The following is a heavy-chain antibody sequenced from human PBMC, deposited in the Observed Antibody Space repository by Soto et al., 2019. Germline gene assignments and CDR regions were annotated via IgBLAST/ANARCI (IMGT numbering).Heavy chain of an antibody. D-gene: IGHD4-17*01. J-gene: IGHJ4*02. CDR1: GGSISSYY. CDR2: IYYTGLS. CDR3: ARDYGDYFDF. Sequence: SETLSLTCTVSGGSISSYYWSWIRQPPGKGLEWIGYIYYTGLSNSNPSLNSRVTMSVDTSKNQFSLKLSSVTAADTAVYYCARDYGDYFDFWGQGTLVTVSS. V-gene: IGHV4-59*01.